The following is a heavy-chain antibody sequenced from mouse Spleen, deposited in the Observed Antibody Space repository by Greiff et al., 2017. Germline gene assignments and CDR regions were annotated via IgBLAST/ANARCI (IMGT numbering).Heavy chain of an antibody. CDR2: IDPANGNT. Sequence: VQLQQSGAELVKPGASVKLSCTASGFNIKDTYMHWVKQRPEQGLEWIGRIDPANGNTKYDPKFQGKATITADTSSNTAYMQLSSLTSEDSAVYYCARLGGYYAMDYWGQGTSVTVSS. CDR3: ARLGGYYAMDY. CDR1: GFNIKDTY. J-gene: IGHJ4*01. V-gene: IGHV14-3*02.